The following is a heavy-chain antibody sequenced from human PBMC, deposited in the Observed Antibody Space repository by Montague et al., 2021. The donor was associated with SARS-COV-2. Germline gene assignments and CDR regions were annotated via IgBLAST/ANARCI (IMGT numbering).Heavy chain of an antibody. J-gene: IGHJ6*02. CDR1: GLSVSTNY. CDR2: IYSGGST. V-gene: IGHV3-53*01. Sequence: SLRLSCAASGLSVSTNYMTWVRQAPGKGLEWVSVIYSGGSTYYADSAEDRFTMFRENSRNTAYYQMISLRAEDTALYYCSTGLQYRGSSYQYYSGLDVWGQGTTVTVSS. CDR3: STGLQYRGSSYQYYSGLDV. D-gene: IGHD6-6*01.